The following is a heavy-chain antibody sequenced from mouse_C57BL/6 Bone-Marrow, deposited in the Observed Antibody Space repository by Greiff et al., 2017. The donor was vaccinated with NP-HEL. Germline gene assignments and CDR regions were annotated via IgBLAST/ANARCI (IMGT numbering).Heavy chain of an antibody. CDR2: IYPGDGDT. V-gene: IGHV1-80*01. Sequence: VQLQQSGAELVKPGASVKISCKASGYAFSSYWMNWVKERPGKGLEWIGQIYPGDGDTKYNGKFKGKATLTAEKSSSTAYMQVSRLTSEDSAVYFCAMGDFGSSFFGYAIYYCG. CDR3: AMGDFGSSFFGYAIYY. CDR1: GYAFSSYW. D-gene: IGHD1-1*01. J-gene: IGHJ4*01.